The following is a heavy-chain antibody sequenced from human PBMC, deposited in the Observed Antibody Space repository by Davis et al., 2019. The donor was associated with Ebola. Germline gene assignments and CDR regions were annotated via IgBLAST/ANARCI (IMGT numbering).Heavy chain of an antibody. CDR2: ISAYNGNT. CDR1: GYTFTSYG. V-gene: IGHV1-18*04. CDR3: ARAGGVGGWSAFDI. Sequence: AASVKVSCKASGYTFTSYGISWVRQAPGQGLEWMGWISAYNGNTNYAQKLQGRVTMTTVTSTSTAYMGLRSLRCADTAVYYWARAGGVGGWSAFDIWGQGTMVTVSS. D-gene: IGHD6-19*01. J-gene: IGHJ3*02.